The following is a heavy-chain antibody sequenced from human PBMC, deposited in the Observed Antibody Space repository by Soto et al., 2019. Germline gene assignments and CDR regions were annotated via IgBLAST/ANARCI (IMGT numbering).Heavy chain of an antibody. CDR2: INAGNGNT. D-gene: IGHD2-2*01. J-gene: IGHJ6*02. CDR1: GYTFTSYA. V-gene: IGHV1-3*01. Sequence: QVQLVQSGAEVKKPGASVKVSCKASGYTFTSYAMHWVRQAPGQRLEWMGWINAGNGNTKYSQKFQGRVTITRDTSASTAYMELSSLRSEDTAVYYCARIYCSSTSCYGDYYGMDVWGQGTTVTVSS. CDR3: ARIYCSSTSCYGDYYGMDV.